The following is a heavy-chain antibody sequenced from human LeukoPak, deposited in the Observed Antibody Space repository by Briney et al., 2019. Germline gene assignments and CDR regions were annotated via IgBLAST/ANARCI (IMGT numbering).Heavy chain of an antibody. J-gene: IGHJ4*02. CDR3: ARHIPRMVAGTRLRYFDY. CDR1: GASVNSYF. V-gene: IGHV4-39*01. D-gene: IGHD6-19*01. CDR2: VHYSGST. Sequence: SETLSLTCTVSGASVNSYFWGWIRQPPGKGLEWIGSVHYSGSTYYNPSLKSRVTISVDTSKNQFSLKLSSVTAADTAVYYCARHIPRMVAGTRLRYFDYWGQGTLVTVSS.